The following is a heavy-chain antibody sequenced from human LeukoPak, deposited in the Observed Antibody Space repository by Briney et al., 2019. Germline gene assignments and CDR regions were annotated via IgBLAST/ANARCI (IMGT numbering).Heavy chain of an antibody. CDR1: GFTFSSYA. J-gene: IGHJ6*02. CDR2: ISYDGSNK. V-gene: IGHV3-30-3*02. CDR3: ARTSAPRDGYNYGMDV. D-gene: IGHD5-24*01. Sequence: GGSLRLSCAASGFTFSSYAMHWVRQAPGKGLEWVAVISYDGSNKYYADSVKGRFTISRDNSKNTLYLQMNSLRAENTAAYYCARTSAPRDGYNYGMDVWGQGTTVTVSS.